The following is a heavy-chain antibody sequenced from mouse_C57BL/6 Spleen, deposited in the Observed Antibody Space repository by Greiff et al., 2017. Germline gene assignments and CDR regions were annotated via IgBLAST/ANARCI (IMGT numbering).Heavy chain of an antibody. Sequence: QVQLKESGAELVKPGASVKMSCKASGYTFTTYPIEWMKQNHGKSLEWIGNFHPYNDDTKYNEKFKGKATLTVEKSSSTVYLELSRLTSDDSAVYYCARRSNYVGLFDYWGQGTTLTVSS. D-gene: IGHD2-5*01. CDR2: FHPYNDDT. CDR1: GYTFTTYP. CDR3: ARRSNYVGLFDY. V-gene: IGHV1-47*01. J-gene: IGHJ2*01.